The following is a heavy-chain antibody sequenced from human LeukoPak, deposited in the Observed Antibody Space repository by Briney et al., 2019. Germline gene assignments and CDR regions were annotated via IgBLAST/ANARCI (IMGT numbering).Heavy chain of an antibody. V-gene: IGHV4-34*01. Sequence: SETLSLTCAVYGGSFSGYYWSWIRQPPGKGLEWIGEINHSGSTNYNPSLKSRVTISVDTSKNQFSLKLSSVTAADTAVYYCARGFGSGSYYNPYYYYYMDVWGKGTTVTVSS. CDR3: ARGFGSGSYYNPYYYYYMDV. D-gene: IGHD3-10*01. CDR2: INHSGST. CDR1: GGSFSGYY. J-gene: IGHJ6*03.